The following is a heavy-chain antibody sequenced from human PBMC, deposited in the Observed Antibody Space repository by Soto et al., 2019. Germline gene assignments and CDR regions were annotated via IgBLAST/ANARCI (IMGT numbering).Heavy chain of an antibody. J-gene: IGHJ3*02. CDR2: INPNSGGT. Sequence: ASVKVSCKASGYTFTGYYMHWVRQAPGQRLEWMGWINPNSGGTNYAQKFQGRVTMTRDTSISTAYMELSRLRSDDTAVYYCTRENIENSDGPYDAFDIWGQGTTVTVSS. CDR3: TRENIENSDGPYDAFDI. CDR1: GYTFTGYY. V-gene: IGHV1-2*02. D-gene: IGHD2-15*01.